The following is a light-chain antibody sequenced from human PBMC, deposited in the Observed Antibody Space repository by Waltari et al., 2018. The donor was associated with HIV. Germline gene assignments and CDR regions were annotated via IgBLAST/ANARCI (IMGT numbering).Light chain of an antibody. Sequence: EIVLTQSPGTLSLSPGERIILSCRASQSVGSNYLAWYQPRPGQAPRLLIYDASTSATGIPDRFSGSGYGTDFTLTISRLEPEDFAVYYCQQYGSSPLFTFGPGTKVDIK. CDR3: QQYGSSPLFT. CDR1: QSVGSNY. CDR2: DAS. J-gene: IGKJ3*01. V-gene: IGKV3-20*01.